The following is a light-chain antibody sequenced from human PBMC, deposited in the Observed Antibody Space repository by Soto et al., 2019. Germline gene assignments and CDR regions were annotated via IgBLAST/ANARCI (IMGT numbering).Light chain of an antibody. J-gene: IGLJ2*01. CDR2: DVS. Sequence: QSALTQPASVSGSAGQSITISCTGTSSDDGGYNYVSWYQQHPGKAPKLMIYDVSNRPSGVSNRFSGSKSGNTASLTISGLQAEDEADYYCSSYTSSSTLLFGGGTKVTVL. V-gene: IGLV2-14*01. CDR1: SSDDGGYNY. CDR3: SSYTSSSTLL.